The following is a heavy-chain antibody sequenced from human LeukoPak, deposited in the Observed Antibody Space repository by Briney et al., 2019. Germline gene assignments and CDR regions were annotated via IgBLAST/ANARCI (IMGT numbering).Heavy chain of an antibody. J-gene: IGHJ6*02. CDR1: GYTFTSYG. D-gene: IGHD3-10*01. V-gene: IGHV1-18*01. Sequence: ASVKVSCKASGYTFTSYGISWVRQAPGQGLEWMGWISAYNGNTNYAQKLQGRVTMTTDTSTSTAYMELRSLRSDDTAAYYCARDPDGSGSYLHYYYYGMDVWGQGTTVTVSS. CDR2: ISAYNGNT. CDR3: ARDPDGSGSYLHYYYYGMDV.